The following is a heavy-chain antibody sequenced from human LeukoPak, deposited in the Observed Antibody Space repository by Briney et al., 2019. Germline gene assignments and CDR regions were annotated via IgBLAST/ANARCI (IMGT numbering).Heavy chain of an antibody. CDR1: GGSISSGGYY. J-gene: IGHJ4*02. V-gene: IGHV4-31*03. CDR3: ARVYSPRTVAGTGFDN. D-gene: IGHD6-19*01. Sequence: SETLSLTCTVSGGSISSGGYYWSWIRQHPGKRLEWIWYIYNSENTNYNPSLKSRVTMSVDTSKNQFSLKLSSVTAADTAVYYCARVYSPRTVAGTGFDNWGQGTLVTVSS. CDR2: IYNSENT.